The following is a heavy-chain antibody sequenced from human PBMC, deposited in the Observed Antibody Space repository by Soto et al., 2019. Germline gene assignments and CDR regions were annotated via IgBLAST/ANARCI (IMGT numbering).Heavy chain of an antibody. D-gene: IGHD1-1*01. CDR2: IWYDGSEK. J-gene: IGHJ5*02. Sequence: QVQLVESGGGVVQPGRSLRLSCEGSGFTFRNHGMHWIRQSPGKGLEWLAVIWYDGSEKYYADSVKGRFTISRDNSQNTLYLQMNRLQVEDTAIYYCARWTNNKVVDPWGQGTVVTVS. V-gene: IGHV3-33*01. CDR1: GFTFRNHG. CDR3: ARWTNNKVVDP.